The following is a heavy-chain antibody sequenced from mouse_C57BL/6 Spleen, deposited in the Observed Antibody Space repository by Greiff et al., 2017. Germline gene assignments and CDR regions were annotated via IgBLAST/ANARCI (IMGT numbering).Heavy chain of an antibody. CDR3: ARSGYYGNYDAMDY. CDR1: GYTFTSYW. CDR2: IDPSDSYT. J-gene: IGHJ4*01. D-gene: IGHD2-1*01. Sequence: QVQLQQPGAELVKPGASVKLSCKASGYTFTSYWMQWVKQRPGQGLEWIGEIDPSDSYTNYNQKFKGKATLTVDTSSSTAYMQLSSLTSEDAAVYYCARSGYYGNYDAMDYWGQGTSVTVSS. V-gene: IGHV1-50*01.